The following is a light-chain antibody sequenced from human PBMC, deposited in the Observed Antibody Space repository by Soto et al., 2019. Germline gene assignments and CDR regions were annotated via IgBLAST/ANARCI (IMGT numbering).Light chain of an antibody. Sequence: ALQMTQSPSSLYASVGDRVTITCRPTQDIRDDLGWYQQKPGKAPKPLLYAASSLQSEVPSRFSGCGSGTDFTPAIRRPQPEDFETCLCPHDHGVPVPFGGGTKGEI. J-gene: IGKJ4*01. V-gene: IGKV1-6*01. CDR3: PHDHGVPVP. CDR2: AAS. CDR1: QDIRDD.